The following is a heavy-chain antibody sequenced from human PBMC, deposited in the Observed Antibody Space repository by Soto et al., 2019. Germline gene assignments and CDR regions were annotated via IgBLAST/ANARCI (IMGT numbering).Heavy chain of an antibody. V-gene: IGHV1-69*04. Sequence: ASVKVSCKASGYTFTNDDINWVRQATGQGLEWMGRIIPILGIANYAQKFQGRVTITADKSTSTAYMELSSLRSEDTAVYYCARDTAASDAFDIWGQGTMVTV. CDR3: ARDTAASDAFDI. J-gene: IGHJ3*02. CDR1: GYTFTNDD. CDR2: IIPILGIA. D-gene: IGHD2-2*01.